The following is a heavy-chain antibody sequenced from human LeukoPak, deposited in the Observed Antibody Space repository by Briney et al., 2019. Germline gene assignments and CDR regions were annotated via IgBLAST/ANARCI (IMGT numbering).Heavy chain of an antibody. CDR2: INHSGST. CDR1: GGSFSGYY. J-gene: IGHJ4*02. CDR3: ARGITMVRGSWGY. Sequence: PSETLSLTCAVYGGSFSGYYWSWIRQPPGKGLEWIGEINHSGSTNYNPSLKSRVTISVDTSKNQFSLKLSSVTAADTAVYYCARGITMVRGSWGYWGQGTLVTVSS. D-gene: IGHD3-10*01. V-gene: IGHV4-34*01.